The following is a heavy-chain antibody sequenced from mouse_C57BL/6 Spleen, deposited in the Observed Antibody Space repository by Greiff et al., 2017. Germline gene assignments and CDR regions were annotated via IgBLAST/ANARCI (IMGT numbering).Heavy chain of an antibody. Sequence: VQLQQSGAELVRPGTSVKMSCKASGYTFTNYWIGWAKQRPGHGLEWIGDIYPGGGYTNYNEKFKGKATLTADKSSSTAYMQFSSLTSEDSAIYYCARGDYRYFDYWGKGTTLTVSS. J-gene: IGHJ2*01. CDR2: IYPGGGYT. CDR3: ARGDYRYFDY. CDR1: GYTFTNYW. D-gene: IGHD5-5*01. V-gene: IGHV1-63*01.